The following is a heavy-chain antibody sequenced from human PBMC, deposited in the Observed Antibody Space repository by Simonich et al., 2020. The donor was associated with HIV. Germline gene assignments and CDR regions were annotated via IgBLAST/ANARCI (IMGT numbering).Heavy chain of an antibody. D-gene: IGHD5-12*01. CDR2: IYHRGST. CDR3: ARDRGYSGYDFDY. V-gene: IGHV4-38-2*02. J-gene: IGHJ4*02. Sequence: QLQLQESGPGLVKPSETLSLTCAVSGYSISSGNYWGWIRQPPGKGLGWIGTIYHRGSTYYNPSLKSRVTISIDTSKNQFSLKLSSVTAADTAVYYCARDRGYSGYDFDYWGQGTLVTVSS. CDR1: GYSISSGNY.